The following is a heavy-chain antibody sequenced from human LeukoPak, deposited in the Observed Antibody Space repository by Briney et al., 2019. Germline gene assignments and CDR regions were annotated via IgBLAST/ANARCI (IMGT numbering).Heavy chain of an antibody. CDR1: GFTFSSYS. CDR2: ISSSSSYI. Sequence: GGSLRLSCAASGFTFSSYSMNWVRQAPGKGLEWVSSISSSSSYIYYADSVKGRFTISRDNAKNSLYLQMNSLRAEDTAVYYCARNYYDSSGYYYEIYYYYMDVWGKGTTVTVSS. V-gene: IGHV3-21*04. J-gene: IGHJ6*03. CDR3: ARNYYDSSGYYYEIYYYYMDV. D-gene: IGHD3-22*01.